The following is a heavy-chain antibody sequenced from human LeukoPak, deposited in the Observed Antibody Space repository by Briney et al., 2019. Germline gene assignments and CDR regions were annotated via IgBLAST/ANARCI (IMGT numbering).Heavy chain of an antibody. CDR1: GYTFTSFV. D-gene: IGHD3-3*01. CDR2: MDANSGNT. Sequence: ASVKVSCKASGYTFTSFVINWVRQATGQGLEWMGWMDANSGNTGYAQKFQGRVTITRNTSISTAYMELSSLRSEDTAVYYCAKGRPLGGASGFFYYWGQGTLVTVSS. CDR3: AKGRPLGGASGFFYY. J-gene: IGHJ4*02. V-gene: IGHV1-8*03.